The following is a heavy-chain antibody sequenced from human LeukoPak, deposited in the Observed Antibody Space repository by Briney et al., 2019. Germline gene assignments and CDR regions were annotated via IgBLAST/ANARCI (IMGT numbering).Heavy chain of an antibody. D-gene: IGHD3-22*01. V-gene: IGHV4-59*08. J-gene: IGHJ4*02. CDR1: GGSISSYS. CDR3: AGLSHYFDSSGYYYVRFFDY. Sequence: SETLSLTCTASGGSISSYSWSWIRQPPGKGLECIGYIYDSGSTNYNPSLKSRVAISVDKSKNQFSLKLSYVTAADTAVYYCAGLSHYFDSSGYYYVRFFDYWGQGTLVTVSS. CDR2: IYDSGST.